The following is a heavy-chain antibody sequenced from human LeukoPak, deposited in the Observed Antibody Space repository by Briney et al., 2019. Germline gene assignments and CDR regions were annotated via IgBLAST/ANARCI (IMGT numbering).Heavy chain of an antibody. V-gene: IGHV1-2*06. CDR3: ARESAETIFGVVTVYYYYGMDV. D-gene: IGHD3-3*01. Sequence: ASVKVSCKASGYTFTGYYMHWVRQAPGQGLEWMGRINPNSGGTNYAQKFQGRVTMTRDTSISTAYMELSRLRSDDTAVYYCARESAETIFGVVTVYYYYGMDVWGQGTTVTVSS. J-gene: IGHJ6*02. CDR2: INPNSGGT. CDR1: GYTFTGYY.